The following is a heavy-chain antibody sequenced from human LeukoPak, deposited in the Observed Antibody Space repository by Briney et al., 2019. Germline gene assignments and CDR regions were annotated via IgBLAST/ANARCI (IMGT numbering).Heavy chain of an antibody. V-gene: IGHV4-34*01. Sequence: PSETLSLTCAVYGGSFSGYYWSWVRQPPGKGLEWVGEINHSGSTNYNPSLKSRVTISVDTSKNQFFLKLSSVTAADTAVYYCARDYGSYYYYMDVWGKGTTVTVSS. CDR2: INHSGST. J-gene: IGHJ6*03. CDR3: ARDYGSYYYYMDV. D-gene: IGHD3-16*01. CDR1: GGSFSGYY.